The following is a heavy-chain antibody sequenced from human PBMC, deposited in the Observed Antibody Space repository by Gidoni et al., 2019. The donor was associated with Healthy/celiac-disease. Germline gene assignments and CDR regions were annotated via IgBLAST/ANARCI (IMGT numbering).Heavy chain of an antibody. CDR1: GYYFPRYA. Sequence: QVQLVQCGAEVRKPGASVKVSCKASGYYFPRYAVHWGRQAPGQWLEWMGWINAGNGTTKYSQKFQSRVTITRDTSASTAYMELSSLRSEDTAVYYCARDRRAFDIWGQGTMVTVSS. J-gene: IGHJ3*02. CDR2: INAGNGTT. V-gene: IGHV1-3*01. CDR3: ARDRRAFDI.